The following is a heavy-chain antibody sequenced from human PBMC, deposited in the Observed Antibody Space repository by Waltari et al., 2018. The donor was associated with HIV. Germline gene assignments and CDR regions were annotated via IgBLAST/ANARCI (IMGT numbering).Heavy chain of an antibody. J-gene: IGHJ4*02. Sequence: QVQLVQSGAEGKKPGDSVTVSCQPSGYTFTSYGISCVRQAPGQGLGWMGWVSAYNGNTNHAQKFQGRVSMTTDTSTSTANMELRSLRSDDTAVYYCARVCCSSASCRGLFDYWGQGTLVTVSS. CDR1: GYTFTSYG. CDR3: ARVCCSSASCRGLFDY. V-gene: IGHV1-18*04. D-gene: IGHD2-2*01. CDR2: VSAYNGNT.